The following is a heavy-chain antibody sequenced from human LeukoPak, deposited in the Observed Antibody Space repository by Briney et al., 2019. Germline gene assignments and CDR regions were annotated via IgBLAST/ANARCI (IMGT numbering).Heavy chain of an antibody. CDR3: AKDLEAVAGTIVNDY. CDR2: IGASGGTT. D-gene: IGHD6-19*01. V-gene: IGHV3-23*01. Sequence: PGGSLRLSCAVSGFTFTKYAMNWVRQGPGKGLEWVSGIGASGGTTYYADSVQGRFTISRDNSKNTLYLQVNSLRAEDTGVYFCAKDLEAVAGTIVNDYWDQGTLITVSS. J-gene: IGHJ4*02. CDR1: GFTFTKYA.